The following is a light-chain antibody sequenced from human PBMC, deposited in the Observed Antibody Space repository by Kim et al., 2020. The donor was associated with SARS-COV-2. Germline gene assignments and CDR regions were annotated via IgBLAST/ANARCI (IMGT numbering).Light chain of an antibody. CDR3: SSYTSMNTLL. CDR1: SRSVGGYNY. J-gene: IGLJ2*01. Sequence: QSPTISSPETSRSVGGYNYVSWYQHHPAKVPKLLIYDVTKRPSGVSNRFSASKSGNTASLTISGLQAEDEADYYCSSYTSMNTLLFGGGTKVTVL. CDR2: DVT. V-gene: IGLV2-14*03.